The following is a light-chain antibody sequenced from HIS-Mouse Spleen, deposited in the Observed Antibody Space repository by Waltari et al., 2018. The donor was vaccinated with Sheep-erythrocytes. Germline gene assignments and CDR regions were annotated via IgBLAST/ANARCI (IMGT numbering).Light chain of an antibody. CDR2: QDS. CDR1: TLGDKY. V-gene: IGLV3-1*01. CDR3: QAWDSSTAWV. Sequence: SYELTQPPSVSVSPGQTASIPCSGATLGDKYACWYQQKPGQSPVLVTYQDSKRPSGIPERFSGSNSGNTATLTISGTQAMDEADYYCQAWDSSTAWVFGGGTKLTVL. J-gene: IGLJ3*02.